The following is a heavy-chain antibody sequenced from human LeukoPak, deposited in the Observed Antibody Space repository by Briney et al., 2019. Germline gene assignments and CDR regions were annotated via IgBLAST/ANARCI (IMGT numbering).Heavy chain of an antibody. CDR1: GGTFSSYA. CDR3: ARDKLGYCSGGSCYGQSQFDP. CDR2: IIPIFGTA. Sequence: SVKVSCKASGGTFSSYAISWVRQAPGQGLEWMGGIIPIFGTANYAQKFQGRVTITADESTSTAYMELSSLRSEDTAVYYCARDKLGYCSGGSCYGQSQFDPWGQGTLVTVSS. V-gene: IGHV1-69*01. J-gene: IGHJ5*02. D-gene: IGHD2-15*01.